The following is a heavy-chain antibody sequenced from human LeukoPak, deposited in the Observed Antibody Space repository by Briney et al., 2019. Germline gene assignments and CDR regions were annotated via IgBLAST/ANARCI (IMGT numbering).Heavy chain of an antibody. J-gene: IGHJ3*02. V-gene: IGHV4-61*01. CDR3: VTYCSGGSCYSADAFDI. CDR2: IYYSGST. CDR1: GGSVSSGSYY. Sequence: SETLSLTCTVSGGSVSSGSYYSSWIRQPPGKGLEWIGYIYYSGSTNYNPSLKSRVTISVDTSKNQFSLKLSSVTAADTAVHYCVTYCSGGSCYSADAFDIWGQGTMVTVSS. D-gene: IGHD2-15*01.